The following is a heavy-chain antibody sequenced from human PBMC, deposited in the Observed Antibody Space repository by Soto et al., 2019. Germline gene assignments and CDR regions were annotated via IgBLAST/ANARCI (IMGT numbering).Heavy chain of an antibody. CDR3: VRGKDKDDSSFWFY. CDR1: DGSLSSGGYY. D-gene: IGHD6-13*01. Sequence: SETLSLTCSVSDGSLSSGGYYWTWIRQPPGKGLEWIGFIHGGGSTLYSPSLKSRLTISTETSERQFSLRLSSVTAADTAVYYCVRGKDKDDSSFWFYWGQGIPVTVS. V-gene: IGHV4-31*03. CDR2: IHGGGST. J-gene: IGHJ4*01.